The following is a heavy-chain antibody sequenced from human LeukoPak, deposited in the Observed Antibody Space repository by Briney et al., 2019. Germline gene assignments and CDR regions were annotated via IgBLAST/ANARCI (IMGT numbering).Heavy chain of an antibody. CDR3: AREKRMGRAFDY. Sequence: PSETLSLTCTVSGGSISSGSYYWSWIRQPPGKGLEWIGTIYYSGSTYYNPSLKSRVTISVDTSKNQFSLKLSSVTAADTAVYYCAREKRMGRAFDYWGQGTLVTVSS. CDR2: IYYSGST. V-gene: IGHV4-39*02. CDR1: GGSISSGSYY. D-gene: IGHD3-10*01. J-gene: IGHJ4*02.